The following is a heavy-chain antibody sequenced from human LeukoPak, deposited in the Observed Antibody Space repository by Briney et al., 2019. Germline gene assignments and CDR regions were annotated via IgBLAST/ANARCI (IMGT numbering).Heavy chain of an antibody. CDR3: ARVTSRITMVRGVISPLGY. J-gene: IGHJ4*02. D-gene: IGHD3-10*01. CDR1: GYTFTSYY. Sequence: GASVKVSCKACGYTFTSYYMHWVRQAPGQGLEWMGWINPNSGGANYAQKFQGWVTMTRDTSISTAYMELSRLRSDDTAVYYCARVTSRITMVRGVISPLGYWGQGTLVTVSS. CDR2: INPNSGGA. V-gene: IGHV1-2*04.